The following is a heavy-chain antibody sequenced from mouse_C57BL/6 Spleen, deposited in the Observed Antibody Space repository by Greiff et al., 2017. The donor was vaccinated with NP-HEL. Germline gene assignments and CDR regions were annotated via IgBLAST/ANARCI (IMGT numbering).Heavy chain of an antibody. D-gene: IGHD4-1*01. V-gene: IGHV10-1*01. CDR1: GFSFNTYA. J-gene: IGHJ1*03. Sequence: EVKLVESGGGLVQPKGSLKLSCAASGFSFNTYAMNWVRQAPGKGLEWVARIRSKSNNYATYYADSVKDRFTISRDDSESMLYLQMNNLKTEDTAMYYCVRHALTGSYWYFDVWGTGTTVTVAS. CDR2: IRSKSNNYAT. CDR3: VRHALTGSYWYFDV.